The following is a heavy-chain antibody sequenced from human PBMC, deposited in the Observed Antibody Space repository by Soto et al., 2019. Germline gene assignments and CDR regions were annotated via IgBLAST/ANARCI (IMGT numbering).Heavy chain of an antibody. D-gene: IGHD6-13*01. V-gene: IGHV1-69*01. J-gene: IGHJ3*02. CDR2: IIPIFGTA. CDR3: AMGSTGIAAPGTSFRALDI. CDR1: GGTFSSYA. Sequence: SVKVSCKASGGTFSSYAISWVRQAPGQGLEWMGGIIPIFGTANYAQKFQGRVTITADESTSTAYMELSSLRSEDTAVYYCAMGSTGIAAPGTSFRALDIWGQGTMVTVSS.